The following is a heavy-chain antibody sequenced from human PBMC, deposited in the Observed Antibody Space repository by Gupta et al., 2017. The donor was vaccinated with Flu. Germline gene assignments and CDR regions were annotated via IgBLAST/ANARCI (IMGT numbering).Heavy chain of an antibody. D-gene: IGHD3-22*01. J-gene: IGHJ4*02. CDR3: AKTEKGYYDSSGLFDY. V-gene: IGHV3-23*01. CDR2: ISGSGGST. Sequence: EVQLLESGGGLVQPGGSLRLSCAASGFTFSSYAMSRVRQAPGKGLEWVSAISGSGGSTYYADSVKGRFTISRDNSKNTLYLQMNSLRAEDTAVYYCAKTEKGYYDSSGLFDYWGQGTLVTVSS. CDR1: GFTFSSYA.